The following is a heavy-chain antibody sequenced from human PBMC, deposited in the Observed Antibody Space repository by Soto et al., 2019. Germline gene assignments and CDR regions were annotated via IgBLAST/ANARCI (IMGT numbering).Heavy chain of an antibody. CDR1: GFTFSSYS. CDR3: ARDKRVAAQYYFDY. J-gene: IGHJ4*02. Sequence: EVQLVESGGGLVKPGGSLRLSCAASGFTFSSYSMNWVRQAPGKGLEWGSSISSSSSYIYYADSVKGRFTISRDNAKNSLYLQMNSLRAEDTAVYYCARDKRVAAQYYFDYWGQGTLVTVSS. CDR2: ISSSSSYI. D-gene: IGHD6-6*01. V-gene: IGHV3-21*01.